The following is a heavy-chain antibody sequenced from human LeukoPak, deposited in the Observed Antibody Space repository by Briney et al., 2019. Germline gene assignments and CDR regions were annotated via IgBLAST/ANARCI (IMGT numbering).Heavy chain of an antibody. V-gene: IGHV3-15*01. CDR1: GFTFSNAW. D-gene: IGHD3-10*01. CDR3: TTDYYGSGSYPDAFDI. J-gene: IGHJ3*02. CDR2: IKSKTDGGTT. Sequence: GGSLRLSCAASGFTFSNAWMSWVRQTPGKGLEWVGRIKSKTDGGTTDYAAPVKGRFTISRDDSKNTLYLQMNSLKTEDTAVYYCTTDYYGSGSYPDAFDIWGRGTMVTVSS.